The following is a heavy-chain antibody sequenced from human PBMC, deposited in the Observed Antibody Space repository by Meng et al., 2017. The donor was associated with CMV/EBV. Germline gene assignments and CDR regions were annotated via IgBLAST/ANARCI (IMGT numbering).Heavy chain of an antibody. Sequence: SGCSIGSGNYYWGWFRQSPGKGLVWIGSIYYSGSTYYNPSLKSRVTISVDPSKNQFSLKLSSVTAADTAVYYCARDYSGTEGDNWFDPWGQGTLVTVSS. CDR3: ARDYSGTEGDNWFDP. D-gene: IGHD1-1*01. V-gene: IGHV4-39*07. CDR2: IYYSGST. J-gene: IGHJ5*02. CDR1: GCSIGSGNYY.